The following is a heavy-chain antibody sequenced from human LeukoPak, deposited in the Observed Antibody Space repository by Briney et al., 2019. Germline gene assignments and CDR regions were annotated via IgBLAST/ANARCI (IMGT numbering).Heavy chain of an antibody. D-gene: IGHD5-12*01. J-gene: IGHJ3*02. CDR2: IRYDGSNK. Sequence: PGGSLRLSCAASGFTFSSYGMHWVRQAPGKGLEWVAFIRYDGSNKYYADSVKGRFTISRDNSKNTLYLQMNSLRAEDTAVYYCAKDLDPDYKMRYSGYDLRAFDIWGQGTMVTVSS. V-gene: IGHV3-30*02. CDR3: AKDLDPDYKMRYSGYDLRAFDI. CDR1: GFTFSSYG.